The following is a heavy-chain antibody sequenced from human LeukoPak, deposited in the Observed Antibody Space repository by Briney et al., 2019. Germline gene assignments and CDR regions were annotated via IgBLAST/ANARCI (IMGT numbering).Heavy chain of an antibody. CDR2: IYPGDSDT. V-gene: IGHV5-51*01. Sequence: GESLKISCKGSGYSFTSYWIGWVRQMPGKGLERMGIIYPGDSDTRYSPSFQGQVTISADKSISTAYLQWSSLKTSDTAIYYCARHRDGYNSDYWGQGTLVTVSS. D-gene: IGHD5-24*01. CDR1: GYSFTSYW. CDR3: ARHRDGYNSDY. J-gene: IGHJ4*02.